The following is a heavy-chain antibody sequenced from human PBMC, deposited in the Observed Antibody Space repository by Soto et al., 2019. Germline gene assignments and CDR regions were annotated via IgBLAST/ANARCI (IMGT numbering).Heavy chain of an antibody. Sequence: GRSLRLSCAASGFRFDDYNMHWVRQAPGKGLEWVSLITWNGGNTYYADSVKGRFTISRDGTSRSVSLQMTSLKSDDTAVYYCARETLSFGSALDVWGQGTTVTVSS. D-gene: IGHD3-3*01. CDR1: GFRFDDYN. CDR3: ARETLSFGSALDV. V-gene: IGHV3-43*01. CDR2: ITWNGGNT. J-gene: IGHJ6*02.